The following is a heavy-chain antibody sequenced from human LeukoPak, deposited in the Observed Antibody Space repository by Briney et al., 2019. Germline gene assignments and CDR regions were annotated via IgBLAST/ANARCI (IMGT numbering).Heavy chain of an antibody. Sequence: SETLSLTCTVSGDSFSKYYWSWVRQPPGKGLEWIAHIYYTGSTDYNPSPKSRVTMSVDPSKNQYSLKLNSVTPADTAVYYCVRGGLGISRGDYFGHWGQGAPVTVSS. CDR1: GDSFSKYY. J-gene: IGHJ4*02. D-gene: IGHD7-27*01. CDR2: IYYTGST. V-gene: IGHV4-59*01. CDR3: VRGGLGISRGDYFGH.